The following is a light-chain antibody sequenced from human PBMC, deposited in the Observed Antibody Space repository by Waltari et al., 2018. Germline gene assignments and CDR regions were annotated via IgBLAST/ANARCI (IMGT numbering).Light chain of an antibody. CDR2: AAS. CDR1: PDISRF. Sequence: DIQLTQSPSFLSASTGAPVTITCRASPDISRFLAWYQQKSGKAPKLLISAASTLQRGVPFRFSGSGSGTEFTLTISGLQPEDFATYYCQQINTYPWTFGQGTKVEIK. V-gene: IGKV1-9*01. J-gene: IGKJ1*01. CDR3: QQINTYPWT.